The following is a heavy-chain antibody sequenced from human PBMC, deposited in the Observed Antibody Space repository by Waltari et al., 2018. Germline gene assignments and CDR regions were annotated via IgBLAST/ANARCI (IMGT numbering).Heavy chain of an antibody. Sequence: QVQLVEXGGGVVQXXXXXXLSCAASXXNIGXCXXXXVRPAPGKGLEWVXXXSPDGISXYYADSXXGRFAISXDXSKNTXXXQMSSLTXXDTAVXXXXXDGGSGYSDFDY. J-gene: IGHJ4*01. CDR2: XSPDGISX. V-gene: IGHV3-30*09. CDR1: XXNIGXCX. D-gene: IGHD3-9*01. CDR3: XXDGGSGYSDFDY.